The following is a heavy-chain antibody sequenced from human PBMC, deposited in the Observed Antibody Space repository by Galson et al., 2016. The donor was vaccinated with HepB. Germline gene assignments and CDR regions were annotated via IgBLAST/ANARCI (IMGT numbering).Heavy chain of an antibody. CDR2: IKKDGNEK. CDR1: GFTFSSYW. Sequence: SLRLSCAASGFTFSSYWMNWVRQAPGKGLQWVANIKKDGNEKNYVDSVKGRFTISRDNAKNSLYLQMNSLRAEDMAVYYCAGGAGWTEDYWGQGTLVTVSS. J-gene: IGHJ4*02. V-gene: IGHV3-7*03. D-gene: IGHD1-26*01. CDR3: AGGAGWTEDY.